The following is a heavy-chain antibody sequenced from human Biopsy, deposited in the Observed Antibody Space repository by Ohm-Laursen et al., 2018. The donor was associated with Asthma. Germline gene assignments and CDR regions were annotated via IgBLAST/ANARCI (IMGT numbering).Heavy chain of an antibody. CDR3: ARATSTWSQSGPHYFDH. V-gene: IGHV4-59*01. Sequence: GTLSLTCTVSPGSINDYYWNWIRQFPGKGLEWIGYVHSTGSTRFNPSLKSRLTISVDTSVDQVSLKLTSVTAADTAVYYGARATSTWSQSGPHYFDHWGQGTLVTVSS. J-gene: IGHJ4*02. CDR1: PGSINDYY. CDR2: VHSTGST. D-gene: IGHD6-13*01.